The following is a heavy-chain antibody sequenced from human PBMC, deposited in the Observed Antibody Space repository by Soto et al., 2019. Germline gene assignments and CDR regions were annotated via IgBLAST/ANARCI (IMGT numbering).Heavy chain of an antibody. V-gene: IGHV3-23*01. CDR2: ISGSGGST. D-gene: IGHD3-10*01. CDR3: AKDRDSMVRGVNDAFDI. Sequence: GGSLRLSCAASGFTFSSYAMSWVRQAPGKGLEWVSAISGSGGSTYYADSVKGRFTISRDNSKNTPYLQMNSLRAEDTAVYYCAKDRDSMVRGVNDAFDIWGQGTMVTVSS. J-gene: IGHJ3*02. CDR1: GFTFSSYA.